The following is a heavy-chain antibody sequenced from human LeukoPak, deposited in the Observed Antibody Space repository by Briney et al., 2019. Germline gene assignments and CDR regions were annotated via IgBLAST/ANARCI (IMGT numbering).Heavy chain of an antibody. J-gene: IGHJ4*02. V-gene: IGHV3-23*01. Sequence: PGGSLRLSCAASGFTFSSYSMSWVRQAPGKGWEWGSGISGSGGDTYYADSVKGRFTISRDSSKNTLDLQMNSLRAEDTALYYCGKSWGYSSSGNDYWLQGTMPSVPS. CDR1: GFTFSSYS. CDR3: GKSWGYSSSGNDY. D-gene: IGHD6-13*01. CDR2: ISGSGGDT.